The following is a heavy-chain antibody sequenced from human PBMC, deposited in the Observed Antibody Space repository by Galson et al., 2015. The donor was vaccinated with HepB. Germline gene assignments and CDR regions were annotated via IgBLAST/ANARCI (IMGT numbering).Heavy chain of an antibody. CDR1: GFSIDDYA. CDR2: ISWDSDDI. CDR3: AKKSQSLATWYFDL. J-gene: IGHJ2*01. V-gene: IGHV3-9*01. Sequence: SLRLSCAASGFSIDDYAIHWVRQAPGRGLEWVAGISWDSDDIDYAASVKGRFTISRDNSKNSLFLQMNSLRPEDTAFYYCAKKSQSLATWYFDLWGRGSLVSVSP.